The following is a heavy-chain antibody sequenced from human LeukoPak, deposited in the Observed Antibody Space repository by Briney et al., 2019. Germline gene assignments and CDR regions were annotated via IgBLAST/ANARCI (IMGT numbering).Heavy chain of an antibody. D-gene: IGHD5-24*01. CDR1: GGASSGYY. CDR3: AWTRDGYLRY. J-gene: IGHJ4*02. Sequence: SETLSLTCAVYGGASSGYYGTWMRQAPGKGLEWIGEIDHQGSTNYNPSLKSRVTISVDTSKSQFSPRLSSVTAADTAVYYCAWTRDGYLRYWGQGTLVSVSS. CDR2: IDHQGST. V-gene: IGHV4-34*01.